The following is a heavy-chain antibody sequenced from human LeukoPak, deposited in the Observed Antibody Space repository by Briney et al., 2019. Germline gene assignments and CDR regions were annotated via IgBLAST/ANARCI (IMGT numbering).Heavy chain of an antibody. CDR1: GFTFRTYW. V-gene: IGHV3-33*08. J-gene: IGHJ4*02. CDR3: ARDRDFLDTGYYFDY. CDR2: IWYDGSNK. D-gene: IGHD5-18*01. Sequence: GGSLRLSCAASGFTFRTYWMSWVRQAPGKGLEWVAVIWYDGSNKYYADSVKGRFTISRDNSKNTLYLQMNSLRAEDTAVYYCARDRDFLDTGYYFDYWGQGTLVTVSS.